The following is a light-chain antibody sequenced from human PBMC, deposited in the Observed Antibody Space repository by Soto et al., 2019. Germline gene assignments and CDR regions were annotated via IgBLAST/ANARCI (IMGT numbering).Light chain of an antibody. V-gene: IGKV3-15*01. CDR3: LRYDNWPPT. CDR2: GES. J-gene: IGKJ2*01. CDR1: QSVTSD. Sequence: EMVMTQSPATLSVSPGERVTLSCRATQSVTSDLAWYQQRPGQAPRLLIYGESTRATGIAARFSGSGSGTEFTLTISSLEYEDFAVYYCLRYDNWPPTFGQGTKLEIK.